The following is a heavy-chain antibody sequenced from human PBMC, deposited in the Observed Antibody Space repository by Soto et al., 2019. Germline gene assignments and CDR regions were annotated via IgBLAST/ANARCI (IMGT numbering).Heavy chain of an antibody. CDR2: ISYDGSNK. J-gene: IGHJ3*02. D-gene: IGHD3-9*01. CDR3: ARIDPTHDAFDI. V-gene: IGHV3-30-3*01. Sequence: QVQLVESGGGVVQPGRSLRPSCAASGFTFSSYAMHWVRQAPGKGLEWVAFISYDGSNKYYADSVKGRFTISRDNSKNTPYLQMNSLRAEDTAVYYCARIDPTHDAFDIWGQGTMVTVSS. CDR1: GFTFSSYA.